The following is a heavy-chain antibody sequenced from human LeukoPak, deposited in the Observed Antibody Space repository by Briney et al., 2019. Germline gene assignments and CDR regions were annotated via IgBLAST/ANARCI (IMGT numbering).Heavy chain of an antibody. Sequence: ASVKVSCKASGYTFTSYGFNWVRQAPGQGLEWMGWISSYKGNTNYAQKFQGRVTMTTDTSTSTAYMELRSLRSDDTAVYYCARFMAAAGTYYYCMDVWGKGTTVTVSS. CDR1: GYTFTSYG. D-gene: IGHD6-13*01. CDR3: ARFMAAAGTYYYCMDV. J-gene: IGHJ6*03. V-gene: IGHV1-18*01. CDR2: ISSYKGNT.